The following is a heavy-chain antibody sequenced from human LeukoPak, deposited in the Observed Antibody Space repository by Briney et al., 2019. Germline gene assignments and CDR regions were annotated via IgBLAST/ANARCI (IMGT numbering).Heavy chain of an antibody. V-gene: IGHV1-69*05. D-gene: IGHD3-16*02. CDR2: IIPIFGTA. CDR3: ARGQERLRLGELSF. Sequence: ASVKVSCKASGGTFSSYAISWVRQAPGQGLEWMGGIIPIFGTANYAQKLQGRVTITTDESTSTAYMELSSLRSEDTAVYYCARGQERLRLGELSFWGHGTLVTVSS. J-gene: IGHJ4*01. CDR1: GGTFSSYA.